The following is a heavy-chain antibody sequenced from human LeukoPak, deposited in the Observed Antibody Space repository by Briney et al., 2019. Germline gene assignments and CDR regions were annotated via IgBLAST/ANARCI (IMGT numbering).Heavy chain of an antibody. CDR1: GGSISSYY. D-gene: IGHD3-10*01. J-gene: IGHJ3*02. V-gene: IGHV4-59*01. CDR3: ARDQGTEAFDI. Sequence: SETLSLTCTVSGGSISSYYWSWIWQPPGKGLEWIGYIYYSGSTNYNPSLKSRVTISVDTSKNQFSLKLSSVTAADTAVYYCARDQGTEAFDIWGQGTMVTVSS. CDR2: IYYSGST.